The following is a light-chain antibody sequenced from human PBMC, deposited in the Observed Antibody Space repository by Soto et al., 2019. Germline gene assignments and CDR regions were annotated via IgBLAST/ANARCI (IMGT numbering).Light chain of an antibody. CDR3: QSYDSRRSVVV. Sequence: QSVLTQPPSVSGAPGQRVTISCTGSSSNIGAGYDVHWYQQLPGTAPKLLIYGNSNRPSGVPDRFSGSKSGTSASLAITGLQAEDEADYYCQSYDSRRSVVVFGGGTQLTVL. J-gene: IGLJ2*01. CDR1: SSNIGAGYD. V-gene: IGLV1-40*01. CDR2: GNS.